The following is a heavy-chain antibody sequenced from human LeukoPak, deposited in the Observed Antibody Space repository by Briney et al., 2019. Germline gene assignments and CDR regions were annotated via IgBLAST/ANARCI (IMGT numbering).Heavy chain of an antibody. J-gene: IGHJ5*02. CDR3: AKSDWFDP. CDR1: GFTLKNYW. V-gene: IGHV3-74*03. CDR2: SKYDGSTA. Sequence: PGGSLRLSCETSGFTLKNYWMSWLRRAPGKGLEWVSRSKYDGSTAMYAESVKGRFTISRDNARGTLYLQMNSLRVDDTAVCYCAKSDWFDPCGRGILVTVSS.